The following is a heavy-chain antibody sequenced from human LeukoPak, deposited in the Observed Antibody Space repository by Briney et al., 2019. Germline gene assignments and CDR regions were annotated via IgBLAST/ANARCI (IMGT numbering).Heavy chain of an antibody. J-gene: IGHJ4*02. Sequence: SETLSLTCAVSGGSISSGGYSWTWIRQSPGKGLERIGYIYQSESTYYNPTLKSRVTISGDRSKNQFSLELNSVTAADTAVYYCARVTIGHYYDSSGYIDYWGQGTLVTVSS. D-gene: IGHD3-22*01. V-gene: IGHV4-30-2*06. CDR1: GGSISSGGYS. CDR2: IYQSEST. CDR3: ARVTIGHYYDSSGYIDY.